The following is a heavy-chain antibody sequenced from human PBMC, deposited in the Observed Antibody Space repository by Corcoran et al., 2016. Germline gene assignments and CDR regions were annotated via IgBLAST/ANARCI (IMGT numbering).Heavy chain of an antibody. V-gene: IGHV5-51*01. CDR3: ARHKSHVVPAAIGDYYYYYYGMDG. CDR1: GYSFTSYW. Sequence: EVQLVQSGAEVKKPGESLKISCKGSGYSFTSYWIGWVRQMPGKGLEWMGIIYPGDSDTRYSPSFQGQVTISADKSISTAYLQWSSLKASDTAMYYCARHKSHVVPAAIGDYYYYYYGMDGWGQGTTVTVSS. J-gene: IGHJ6*02. CDR2: IYPGDSDT. D-gene: IGHD2-2*01.